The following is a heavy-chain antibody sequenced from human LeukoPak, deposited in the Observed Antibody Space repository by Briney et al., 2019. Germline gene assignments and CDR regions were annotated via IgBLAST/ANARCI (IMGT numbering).Heavy chain of an antibody. CDR2: IYTSGST. J-gene: IGHJ5*02. V-gene: IGHV4-4*07. CDR1: GGSISSYY. D-gene: IGHD6-19*01. Sequence: SETLSLTCTVSGGSISSYYWSWIRQPAGKGLEWIGRIYTSGSTNYNPSLKSRVTMSVDTSKNQFSLKLSSVTAADMAVYYCARESIAVAGTRAGVDPWGQGTLVTVSS. CDR3: ARESIAVAGTRAGVDP.